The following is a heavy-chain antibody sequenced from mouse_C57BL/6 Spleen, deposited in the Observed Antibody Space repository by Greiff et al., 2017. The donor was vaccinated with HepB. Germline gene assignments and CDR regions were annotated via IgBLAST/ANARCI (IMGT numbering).Heavy chain of an antibody. CDR2: INYDGSST. Sequence: DVKLVESEGGLVQPGSSMKLSCTASGFTFSDYYMAWVRQVPEKGLEWVANINYDGSSTYYLDSLKSRFIISRDNAKNILYLQMSSLKSEDTATYYCARERYYGSSSPYYFDYWGQGTTLTVSS. J-gene: IGHJ2*01. CDR1: GFTFSDYY. CDR3: ARERYYGSSSPYYFDY. D-gene: IGHD1-1*01. V-gene: IGHV5-16*01.